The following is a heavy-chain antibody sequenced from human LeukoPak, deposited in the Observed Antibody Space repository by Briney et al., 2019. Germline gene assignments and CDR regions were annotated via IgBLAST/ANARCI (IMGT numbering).Heavy chain of an antibody. J-gene: IGHJ4*02. CDR3: ADNLSR. CDR2: IDRSSNTI. Sequence: GGSLRLSCAASGFTLNTASMNWVRQAPGKGLEWISYIDRSSNTIYYADSVKGRFTISRDSAKNSLYLQMNSLRAEDTAVYFCADNLSRWGQGALVTVSS. V-gene: IGHV3-48*04. D-gene: IGHD1-1*01. CDR1: GFTLNTAS.